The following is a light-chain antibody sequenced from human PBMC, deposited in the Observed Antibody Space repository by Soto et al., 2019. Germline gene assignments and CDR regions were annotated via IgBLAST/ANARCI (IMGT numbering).Light chain of an antibody. CDR2: EVT. CDR1: SSDVGAYNY. CDR3: TSYVGNDIWV. J-gene: IGLJ3*02. V-gene: IGLV2-8*01. Sequence: QSALTQPPSASGSPGQSVTISCTGTSSDVGAYNYVSWYQQYPGKAPKLMIYEVTKRPSGVPDRFSGSKSVNTASLTVSGLQAEDEADYYCTSYVGNDIWVFGGGTKLTVL.